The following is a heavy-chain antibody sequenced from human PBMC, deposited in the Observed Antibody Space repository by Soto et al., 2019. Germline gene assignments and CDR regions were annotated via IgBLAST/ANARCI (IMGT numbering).Heavy chain of an antibody. CDR1: GDSISDDY. V-gene: IGHV4-59*08. J-gene: IGHJ6*03. D-gene: IGHD3-10*01. CDR2: VYYSGST. Sequence: QVQLQESGPGLVKPSETLSLTCTVSGDSISDDYWTWIRQPPGKALEWIGSVYYSGSTSYNPSFKSRVTIAVDTSKTQFSLKLNSVTAADTAVYYCARVRTTLDFYYYYMDVWGIGTTVTVSS. CDR3: ARVRTTLDFYYYYMDV.